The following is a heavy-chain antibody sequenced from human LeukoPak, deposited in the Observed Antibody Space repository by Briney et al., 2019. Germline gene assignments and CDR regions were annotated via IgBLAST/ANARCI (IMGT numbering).Heavy chain of an antibody. J-gene: IGHJ5*02. V-gene: IGHV3-7*01. CDR3: ARSSGSYWMDWFDP. CDR2: IKQDGSEK. D-gene: IGHD1-26*01. Sequence: GGSLRLSCAASGFTFSSYWMSWVRQAPGKGLEWVANIKQDGSEKYYVDSVKGRFTISRDNAKNSLYLQMNSLRAEDTAVYYCARSSGSYWMDWFDPWGQGTLVTVSS. CDR1: GFTFSSYW.